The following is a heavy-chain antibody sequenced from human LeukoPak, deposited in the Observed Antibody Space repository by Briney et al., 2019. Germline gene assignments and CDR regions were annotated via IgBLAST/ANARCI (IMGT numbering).Heavy chain of an antibody. CDR3: ARLRESTTGGWFDP. CDR1: GGSISSSSYY. CDR2: IYYSGST. D-gene: IGHD1-1*01. V-gene: IGHV4-39*01. Sequence: SETLSLTCTVSGGSISSSSYYWGWIRQPPGKGLEWIGSIYYSGSTYYNPSLKSRVTISVDTSKNQFSLKLSSVTAADTAVYYCARLRESTTGGWFDPWGQGTLVTVSS. J-gene: IGHJ5*02.